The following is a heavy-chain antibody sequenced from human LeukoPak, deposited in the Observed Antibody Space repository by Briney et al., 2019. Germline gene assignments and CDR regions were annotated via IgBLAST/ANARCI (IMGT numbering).Heavy chain of an antibody. CDR2: IHTGGAT. V-gene: IGHV4-4*07. Sequence: PSETLSLTCTPSGGSSTNYYWSWLRQPAGKGLEWIGRIHTGGATTYNPSLESRVTMSVDTSKNLVSLKMSSLTAADTAIYYCARGGAPEYWGQGTLVTVYS. CDR3: ARGGAPEY. J-gene: IGHJ4*02. CDR1: GGSSTNYY.